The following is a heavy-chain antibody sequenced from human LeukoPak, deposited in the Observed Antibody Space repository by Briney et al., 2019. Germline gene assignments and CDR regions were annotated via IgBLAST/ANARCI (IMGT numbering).Heavy chain of an antibody. J-gene: IGHJ4*02. Sequence: SETLSLTCTVSGGSISSYYWSWIRQPPGKGLEWIGYIYYSGSTNYNPSLRSRVTISVDASKNQFSLKLSSVTAADTAVYYCAYGSGSYWRSKPFDYWGQGTLVTVSS. CDR2: IYYSGST. D-gene: IGHD3-10*01. CDR3: AYGSGSYWRSKPFDY. V-gene: IGHV4-59*12. CDR1: GGSISSYY.